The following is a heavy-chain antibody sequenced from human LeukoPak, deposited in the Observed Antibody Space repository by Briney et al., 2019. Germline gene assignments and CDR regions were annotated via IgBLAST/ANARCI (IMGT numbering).Heavy chain of an antibody. D-gene: IGHD6-13*01. CDR2: ISWNSGSI. V-gene: IGHV3-9*01. CDR3: AKDNTAAAGSDYYYYYGMDV. CDR1: GFTVSSNY. J-gene: IGHJ6*02. Sequence: PGGSLRLSCAASGFTVSSNYMSWVRQAPGKGLEWVSGISWNSGSIGYADSVKGRFTISRDNAKNSLYLQMNSLRAEDTALYYCAKDNTAAAGSDYYYYYGMDVWGQGTTVTVSS.